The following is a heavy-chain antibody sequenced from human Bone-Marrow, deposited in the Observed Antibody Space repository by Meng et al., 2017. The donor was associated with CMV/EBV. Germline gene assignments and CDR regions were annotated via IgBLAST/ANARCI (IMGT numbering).Heavy chain of an antibody. D-gene: IGHD3-3*01. CDR2: IKQDGSEK. CDR1: GFPFRSYW. J-gene: IGHJ6*02. Sequence: GGSLRFSCSPSGFPFRSYWISWVRQAPGKGLEWVANIKQDGSEKYYVDSEKGRFTISRDNAKNSLYLQMNSLRAEDMAVYYCARDLSRPKTIFGVVTIYYYDGMDVWGQGPTVTVSS. CDR3: ARDLSRPKTIFGVVTIYYYDGMDV. V-gene: IGHV3-7*01.